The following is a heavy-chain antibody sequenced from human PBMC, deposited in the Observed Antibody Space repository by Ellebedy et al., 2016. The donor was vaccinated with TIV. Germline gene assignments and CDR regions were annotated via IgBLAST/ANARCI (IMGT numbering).Heavy chain of an antibody. D-gene: IGHD3-9*01. CDR2: MYYSGST. CDR1: GGSISTSGYY. Sequence: SETLSLXXTVSGGSISTSGYYWAWIRQPPGKGLEWIGSMYYSGSTYYNPSLKSRVTISVDTSKNQFSLKLTLVTAADTAVYYCATRRTYYDFLTGYYEGFDNWGQGTLVTVSS. CDR3: ATRRTYYDFLTGYYEGFDN. J-gene: IGHJ4*02. V-gene: IGHV4-39*01.